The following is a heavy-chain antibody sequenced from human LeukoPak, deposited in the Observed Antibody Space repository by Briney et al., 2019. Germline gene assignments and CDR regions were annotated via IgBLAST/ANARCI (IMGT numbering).Heavy chain of an antibody. CDR1: GFTFDDHA. CDR2: IRSKTYRGTT. Sequence: GGSLRLSCAGSGFTFDDHAMSWVRQAPGKGLEWVGFIRSKTYRGTTEYAASVKGRFTISRDDSKSITYLQMNSLKTEDTAVYYCTTQDAFDIWGQGTMVTVSS. CDR3: TTQDAFDI. V-gene: IGHV3-49*04. J-gene: IGHJ3*02.